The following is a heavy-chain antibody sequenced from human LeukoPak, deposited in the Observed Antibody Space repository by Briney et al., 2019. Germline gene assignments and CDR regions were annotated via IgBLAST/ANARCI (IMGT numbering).Heavy chain of an antibody. V-gene: IGHV1-8*01. J-gene: IGHJ4*02. D-gene: IGHD2-15*01. Sequence: ASVKVSCKASGYTFTGYDVNWVRQATGQGLEWMGWVNPNSGHTGYAQKFQGRVTMTTNTSISTAYMELSSLRSEDTAVYYCARGAPGSYCSGGSCPYFDYWGQGTLVSVSS. CDR3: ARGAPGSYCSGGSCPYFDY. CDR2: VNPNSGHT. CDR1: GYTFTGYD.